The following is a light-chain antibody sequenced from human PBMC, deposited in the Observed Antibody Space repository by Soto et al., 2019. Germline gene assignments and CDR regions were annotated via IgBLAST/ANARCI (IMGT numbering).Light chain of an antibody. J-gene: IGKJ1*01. CDR1: QSVSSSY. V-gene: IGKV3-20*01. CDR3: HQRQSWPRT. CDR2: GAS. Sequence: EIVLTQSPGTLALSPGEGATLSCRASQSVSSSYIAWYQQRPGQTPSLLIYGASTRATGIPDRFSGSGSGTHFTLTISRLEPEDFALYYCHQRQSWPRTFGQGTKVDI.